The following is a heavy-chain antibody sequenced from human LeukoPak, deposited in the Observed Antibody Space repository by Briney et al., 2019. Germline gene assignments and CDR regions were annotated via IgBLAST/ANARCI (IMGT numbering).Heavy chain of an antibody. Sequence: GASVKVSCKASGYTFTSYGISWVRQAPGQGLEWMGWISAYNGNTNYAQKLQGRVTMTTDTSTSTAYMELRSLRSDDTAVYYCARVGGCSSTSCYLALFDYWGQGTLVTISS. D-gene: IGHD2-2*01. CDR3: ARVGGCSSTSCYLALFDY. V-gene: IGHV1-18*01. J-gene: IGHJ4*02. CDR2: ISAYNGNT. CDR1: GYTFTSYG.